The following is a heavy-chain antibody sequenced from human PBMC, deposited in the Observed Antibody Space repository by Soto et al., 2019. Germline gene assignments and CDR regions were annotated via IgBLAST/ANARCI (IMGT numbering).Heavy chain of an antibody. CDR1: GFTFSNFG. Sequence: QVQLVESGGTVIQPGMSLRLSCAASGFTFSNFGMHWVRQAPGTGLEWVAVISHDETIKAYTDSVKSRFSISRDNSKNTRYLQMTSLKPEDTAVYYCAKLPRSVWHHYYSGMDPWGQGTTVTVSS. V-gene: IGHV3-30*18. CDR3: AKLPRSVWHHYYSGMDP. D-gene: IGHD6-19*01. J-gene: IGHJ6*02. CDR2: ISHDETIK.